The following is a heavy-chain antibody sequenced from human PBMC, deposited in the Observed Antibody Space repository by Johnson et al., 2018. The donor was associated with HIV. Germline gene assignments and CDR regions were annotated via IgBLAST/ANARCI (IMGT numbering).Heavy chain of an antibody. V-gene: IGHV3-30*02. D-gene: IGHD6-19*01. CDR2: IRYDGSNK. CDR1: GFNFSNYG. J-gene: IGHJ3*02. Sequence: QMLLVESGGGVVQPGRSLRLSCAASGFNFSNYGMYWVRQAPGKGLEWVAFIRYDGSNKYYADSVKGRFTISRDNSKNTLYLQMNSLRAEDTAVYYCAKDLELSPGTARAVGGSFDIWGQGTMVTVSS. CDR3: AKDLELSPGTARAVGGSFDI.